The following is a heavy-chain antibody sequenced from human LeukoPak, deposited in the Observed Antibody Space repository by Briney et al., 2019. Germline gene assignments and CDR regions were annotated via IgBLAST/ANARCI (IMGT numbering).Heavy chain of an antibody. CDR1: GFIVSTSN. V-gene: IGHV3-48*02. CDR2: MSSSSRII. J-gene: IGHJ4*02. CDR3: AIFGLGSGSRDY. Sequence: GGSLRLSCAASGFIVSTSNMNWVRQAPGKGLEWVSFMSSSSRIIYYADSVKGRVSISRDNAKNSLYLQMNSLRDEDTAIYYCAIFGLGSGSRDYWGQGTLVTVSS. D-gene: IGHD3-10*01.